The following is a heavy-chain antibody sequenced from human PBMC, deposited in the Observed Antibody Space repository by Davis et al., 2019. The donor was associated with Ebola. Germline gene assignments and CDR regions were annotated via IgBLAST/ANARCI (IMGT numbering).Heavy chain of an antibody. J-gene: IGHJ4*02. Sequence: SETLSLTCTASGGSISSYYWSWIRQPPGKGLEWIGYIYYSGSTNYNPSLKSRVTISVDTSKNQFSLKLSSVTAADTAVYYCARGVIIRWIDYWGQGTLVTVSS. CDR2: IYYSGST. D-gene: IGHD3-3*01. V-gene: IGHV4-59*01. CDR3: ARGVIIRWIDY. CDR1: GGSISSYY.